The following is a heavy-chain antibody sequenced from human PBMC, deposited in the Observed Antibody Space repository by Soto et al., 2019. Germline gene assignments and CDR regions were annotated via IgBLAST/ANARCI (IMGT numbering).Heavy chain of an antibody. V-gene: IGHV3-23*01. Sequence: GGSRKPSCAASGFTFRSYFMGWVRQAPGKGLEWVSAISGSGGSTYHADSVKGRFTISRDNTKNTLYLQMKSLRAEDTDVYYCANRYGMDVWGQGTTVTVSS. CDR3: ANRYGMDV. CDR1: GFTFRSYF. CDR2: ISGSGGST. J-gene: IGHJ6*02.